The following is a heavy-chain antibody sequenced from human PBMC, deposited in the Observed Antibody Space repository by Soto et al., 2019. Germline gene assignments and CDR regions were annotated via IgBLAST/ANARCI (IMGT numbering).Heavy chain of an antibody. Sequence: PAGSLTFSCGASGYMFSTPWMSWVRAAPGKGLEWVANIKQGGSEKYCVDSVKGRFTISRDNAKNSLYLQMNSLRAEDTAVYYGASDETYYYGACPAWGQGTLVTVTS. CDR3: ASDETYYYGACPA. D-gene: IGHD3-10*01. CDR2: IKQGGSEK. CDR1: GYMFSTPW. V-gene: IGHV3-7*01. J-gene: IGHJ1*01.